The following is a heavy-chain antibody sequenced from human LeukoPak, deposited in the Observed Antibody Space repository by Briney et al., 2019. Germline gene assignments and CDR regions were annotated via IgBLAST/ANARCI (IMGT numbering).Heavy chain of an antibody. D-gene: IGHD6-19*01. CDR1: GGSFSGYY. CDR2: INHSGST. CDR3: ARRGGAVAGIGY. Sequence: SETLSLTCAVYGGSFSGYYWSWIRQPPGKGLEWIGEINHSGSTNYNPSLKSRVTISVDTSKNQFSLKLSSVTAADTAVYYCARRGGAVAGIGYWGQGTLVTVSS. V-gene: IGHV4-34*01. J-gene: IGHJ4*02.